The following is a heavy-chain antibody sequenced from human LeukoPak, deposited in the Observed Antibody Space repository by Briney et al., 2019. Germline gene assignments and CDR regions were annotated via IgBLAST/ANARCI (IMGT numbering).Heavy chain of an antibody. Sequence: ASVKVSCKASGYTFTSYGISWVRQAPGQGLEWMGWISAYNGNTNYAQKLQGRVTMTTDTSTSTAYMELRSLRSDDTAVYYCARRQQLVLGLFYYYYMDVWGKGTTVTVSS. CDR1: GYTFTSYG. CDR2: ISAYNGNT. D-gene: IGHD6-13*01. V-gene: IGHV1-18*01. CDR3: ARRQQLVLGLFYYYYMDV. J-gene: IGHJ6*03.